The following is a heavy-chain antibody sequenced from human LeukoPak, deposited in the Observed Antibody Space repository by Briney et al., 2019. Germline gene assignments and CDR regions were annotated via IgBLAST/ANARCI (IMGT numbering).Heavy chain of an antibody. V-gene: IGHV3-7*05. Sequence: GGSLRLSCVVSGFTFSSSWMRWVRQTPGKGLESVASISQDGNEKYYVDSVKGRLTISRDNAQNSLYLQMNSLRADDTAVYYCSRGSRSLPIGSWGQGTPVTVSS. CDR1: GFTFSSSW. CDR3: SRGSRSLPIGS. J-gene: IGHJ4*02. CDR2: ISQDGNEK.